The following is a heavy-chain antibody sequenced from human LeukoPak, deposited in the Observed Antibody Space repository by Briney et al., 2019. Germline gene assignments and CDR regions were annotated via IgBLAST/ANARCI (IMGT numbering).Heavy chain of an antibody. CDR2: FDPEDGET. D-gene: IGHD1-26*01. Sequence: VASVKVSCKVSGYTLTELSMHWVRQAPGKGLEWMGGFDPEDGETIYAQKFQGRVTMTEDTSTDTAYMELSSLRSEDTAVYYCATVNSGSYYAFDIWGQGTMVTVSS. CDR1: GYTLTELS. CDR3: ATVNSGSYYAFDI. J-gene: IGHJ3*02. V-gene: IGHV1-24*01.